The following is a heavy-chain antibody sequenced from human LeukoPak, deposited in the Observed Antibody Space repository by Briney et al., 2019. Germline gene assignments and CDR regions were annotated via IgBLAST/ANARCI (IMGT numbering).Heavy chain of an antibody. Sequence: ASVKVSCKASGGTFSSYTISWVRQAPGQGLEWMGRIIPILGIANYAQKFQGRVTITADKSTSTAYMELSSLRSEDTAVYYCATFLEWLFVDYWGQGTLVTVSS. V-gene: IGHV1-69*02. D-gene: IGHD3-3*01. CDR3: ATFLEWLFVDY. CDR1: GGTFSSYT. J-gene: IGHJ4*02. CDR2: IIPILGIA.